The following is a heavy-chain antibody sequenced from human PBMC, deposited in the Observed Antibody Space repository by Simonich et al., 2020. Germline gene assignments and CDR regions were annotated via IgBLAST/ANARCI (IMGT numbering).Heavy chain of an antibody. CDR3: ARATRIAAAGYFDY. V-gene: IGHV4-39*07. D-gene: IGHD6-13*01. CDR2: IYHSGGH. J-gene: IGHJ4*02. CDR1: VGSLSSSSYS. Sequence: QLQLQESGPGLVKPSETLSLTCTVSVGSLSSSSYSGGWIHQPPGRGLEGIGSIYHSGGHDYNPSLKSRVTISVDTSKNQFSLKLSSVTAADTAVYYCARATRIAAAGYFDYWGQGTLVTVSS.